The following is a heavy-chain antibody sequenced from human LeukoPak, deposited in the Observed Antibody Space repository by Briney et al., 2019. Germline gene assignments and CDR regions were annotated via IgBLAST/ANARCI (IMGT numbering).Heavy chain of an antibody. CDR3: ATAHPVNYYGSGSYYTGNYYMDV. J-gene: IGHJ6*03. Sequence: PSETLSLTCTVSGGSISSGSYYWSWIRQPAGKGLEWIGRIYTSGSTNYNPSLKSRVTISVDTSKNQFSLKLSSVTAADTAVHYCATAHPVNYYGSGSYYTGNYYMDVWGKGTTVTISS. V-gene: IGHV4-61*02. CDR1: GGSISSGSYY. CDR2: IYTSGST. D-gene: IGHD3-10*01.